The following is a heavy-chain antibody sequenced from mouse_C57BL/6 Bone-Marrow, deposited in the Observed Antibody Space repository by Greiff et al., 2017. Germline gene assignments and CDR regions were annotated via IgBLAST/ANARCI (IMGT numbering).Heavy chain of an antibody. J-gene: IGHJ2*01. CDR3: TTGDWGY. CDR2: IDPENGDT. V-gene: IGHV14-4*01. CDR1: GFNIKDDY. Sequence: VQLKESGAELVRPGASVKLSCTASGFNIKDDYMHWVKQRPEQGLEWIGWIDPENGDTEYASEFQGKATITADTSSNTAYLQLSSLTSEDTAVYYCTTGDWGYWGQGTTLTVSS.